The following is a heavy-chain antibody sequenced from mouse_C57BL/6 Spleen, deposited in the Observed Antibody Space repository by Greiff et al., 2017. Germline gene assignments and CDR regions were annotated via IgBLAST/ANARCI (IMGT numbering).Heavy chain of an antibody. CDR3: AQDTAQATFAMDY. V-gene: IGHV1-82*01. CDR1: GYAFSSSW. D-gene: IGHD3-2*02. J-gene: IGHJ4*01. CDR2: IYPGDGDT. Sequence: VKLMESGPELVKPGASVKISCKASGYAFSSSWMNWVKQRPGKGLEWIGRIYPGDGDTNYNGKFKGKATLTADKSSSTAYMQLSSLTSEDSAVYYCAQDTAQATFAMDYWGQGTSVTVSS.